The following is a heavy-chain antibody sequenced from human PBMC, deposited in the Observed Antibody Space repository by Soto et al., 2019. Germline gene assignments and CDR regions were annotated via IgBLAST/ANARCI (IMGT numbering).Heavy chain of an antibody. D-gene: IGHD3-10*01. CDR1: GFTVGNNY. V-gene: IGHV3-53*01. J-gene: IGHJ4*02. CDR3: AKDGRGSGSHYNSFGY. CDR2: IYSTGTT. Sequence: EVQLVESGGGLIQPGGSLKLSCAASGFTVGNNYMSWVRQAPGKGLEWVSLIYSTGTTKYADSVKGRFTVSRDNAKNTLYPQINSLRAEDTAVHYCAKDGRGSGSHYNSFGYWGQGTLVTVSS.